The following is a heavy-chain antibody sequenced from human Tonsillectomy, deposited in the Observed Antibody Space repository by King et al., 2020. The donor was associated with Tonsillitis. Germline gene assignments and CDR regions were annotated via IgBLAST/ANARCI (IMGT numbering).Heavy chain of an antibody. Sequence: VQLVESGGGVVQPGGCLRLSCAASGFTFSNYAMHWVRQAPGKGLEWVAFIAYDGRNKDHADSVKGRFIISRDNSKDTLFLEMNSLRVEGTAVYYCAKGGPAGATGATGFDPWGQGTLVTVSS. CDR3: AKGGPAGATGATGFDP. J-gene: IGHJ5*02. D-gene: IGHD1-1*01. V-gene: IGHV3-30*02. CDR1: GFTFSNYA. CDR2: IAYDGRNK.